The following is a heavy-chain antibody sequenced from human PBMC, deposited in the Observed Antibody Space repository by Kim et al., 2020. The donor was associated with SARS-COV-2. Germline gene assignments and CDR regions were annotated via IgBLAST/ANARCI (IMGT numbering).Heavy chain of an antibody. Sequence: GGSLRLSCAASGFTFSSYAMHWVRQAPGKGLEWVAVISYDGSNKYYADSVKGRFTISRDNSKNTLYLQMNSLRAEDTAVYYCARASEDDILTGYYSGWFDPWGQGTLVTVSS. D-gene: IGHD3-9*01. CDR2: ISYDGSNK. J-gene: IGHJ5*02. CDR3: ARASEDDILTGYYSGWFDP. V-gene: IGHV3-30-3*01. CDR1: GFTFSSYA.